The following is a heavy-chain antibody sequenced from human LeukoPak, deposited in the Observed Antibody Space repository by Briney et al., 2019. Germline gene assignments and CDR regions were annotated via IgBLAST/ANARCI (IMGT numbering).Heavy chain of an antibody. J-gene: IGHJ4*02. V-gene: IGHV4-30-2*01. CDR1: GGSITSGGYS. CDR3: VRGDYGGNFDY. Sequence: SQTLSLTCAVSGGSITSGGYSWSWIRQPPGKGLEWIGYIYHSGSTYYNPSLKSRVTISVDRSKNQFSLKLSSVTAADTAVYYCVRGDYGGNFDYWGQGTLVTVSS. D-gene: IGHD4-23*01. CDR2: IYHSGST.